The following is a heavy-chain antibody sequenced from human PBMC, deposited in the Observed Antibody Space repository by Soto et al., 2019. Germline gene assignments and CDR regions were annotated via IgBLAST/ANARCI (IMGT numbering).Heavy chain of an antibody. V-gene: IGHV4-30-4*01. CDR3: ARVEMATITLGY. CDR1: GGSISRGDYY. J-gene: IGHJ4*02. Sequence: SETLSLTCTVSGGSISRGDYYWSLIRQPPGKGLEWIGYIYYSGSTYYNPSLKSRVTISVDTSKNQFSLKLSSVTAADTAVYYCARVEMATITLGYWGQGTLVTVSS. D-gene: IGHD5-12*01. CDR2: IYYSGST.